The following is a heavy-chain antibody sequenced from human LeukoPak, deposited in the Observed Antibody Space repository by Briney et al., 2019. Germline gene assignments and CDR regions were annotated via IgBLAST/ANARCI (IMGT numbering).Heavy chain of an antibody. Sequence: SETLSLTCTVSGGFISSFYWSWIRQPPGKGLEWIGYVYYSGSTNYNPSLKSRLTISVDSSKNQFSLKLRSVAAADTAVYYCARHPTIVYYFDSWGQGTLVTVSS. CDR1: GGFISSFY. V-gene: IGHV4-59*08. J-gene: IGHJ4*02. CDR3: ARHPTIVYYFDS. CDR2: VYYSGST. D-gene: IGHD5/OR15-5a*01.